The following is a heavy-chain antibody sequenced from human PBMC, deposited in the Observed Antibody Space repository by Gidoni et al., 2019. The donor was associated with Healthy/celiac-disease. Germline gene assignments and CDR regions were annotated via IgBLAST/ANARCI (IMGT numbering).Heavy chain of an antibody. J-gene: IGHJ6*02. CDR1: GFTVSSNS. CDR2: IYSGGST. V-gene: IGHV3-53*01. Sequence: EVQLVESGGGLIQPGGSLRLSCAASGFTVSSNSMGWVRQAPGKGLEWVSVIYSGGSTYYADSVKGRFTISRDNSKNTLYLQMNSLRAEDTAVYYCARESIYDSSGYYKDYYYYGMDVWGQGTTVTVSS. D-gene: IGHD3-22*01. CDR3: ARESIYDSSGYYKDYYYYGMDV.